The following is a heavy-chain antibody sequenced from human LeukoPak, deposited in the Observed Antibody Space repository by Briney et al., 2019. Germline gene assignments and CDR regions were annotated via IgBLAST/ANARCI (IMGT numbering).Heavy chain of an antibody. CDR1: GYTFTSYD. V-gene: IGHV1-8*03. Sequence: ASVKVSCKASGYTFTSYDINWVRQATGQVLEWMGWMDPNSGNTGYAQKFQGRVTITRNTSISTAYMELSSLRSEDTAVYYCARAGYGSDYYYYYYMDVWGKGTTVTVSS. J-gene: IGHJ6*03. D-gene: IGHD3-10*01. CDR2: MDPNSGNT. CDR3: ARAGYGSDYYYYYYMDV.